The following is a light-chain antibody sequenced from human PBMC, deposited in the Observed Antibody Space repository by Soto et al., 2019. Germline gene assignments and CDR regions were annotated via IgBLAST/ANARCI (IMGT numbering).Light chain of an antibody. CDR3: QQSYSTPFT. CDR2: AAS. Sequence: DIQMTQSPSSLSASVGDRVTITCRASQSISTYLNWYQQKEGKAPKVMLHAASSMQSGVPSRFSGSGAGTDYTLTISSLQPADFGTYYCQQSYSTPFTFAPGTKVDIK. J-gene: IGKJ3*01. V-gene: IGKV1-39*01. CDR1: QSISTY.